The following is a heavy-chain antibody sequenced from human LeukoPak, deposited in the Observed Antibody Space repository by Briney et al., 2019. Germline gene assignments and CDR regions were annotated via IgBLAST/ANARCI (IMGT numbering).Heavy chain of an antibody. CDR3: AKGPIAAAGWGYYFDY. CDR2: ISSNSSTT. J-gene: IGHJ4*02. V-gene: IGHV3-48*01. D-gene: IGHD6-13*01. CDR1: GFTFSDYS. Sequence: GGSLRLSCAASGFTFSDYSMNWVRQAPGKGLEWNSYISSNSSTTYYADSVKGRFTISRDNSKNTLYLQMNSLRAEDTAVYYCAKGPIAAAGWGYYFDYWGQGTLVTVSS.